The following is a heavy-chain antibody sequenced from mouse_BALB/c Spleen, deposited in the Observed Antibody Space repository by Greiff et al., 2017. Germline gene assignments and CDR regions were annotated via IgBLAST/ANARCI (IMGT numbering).Heavy chain of an antibody. D-gene: IGHD1-1*01. CDR1: GFSLTGYG. V-gene: IGHV2-6-7*01. CDR2: IWGDGST. J-gene: IGHJ1*01. CDR3: ARDRAYYYGSSYRYFDV. Sequence: VKVVESGPGLVAPSQSLSITCTVSGFSLTGYGVNWVRQPPGKGLEWLGMIWGDGSTDYNSALKSRLSISKDNSKSQVFLKMNSLQTDDTARYYCARDRAYYYGSSYRYFDVWGAGTTVTVSS.